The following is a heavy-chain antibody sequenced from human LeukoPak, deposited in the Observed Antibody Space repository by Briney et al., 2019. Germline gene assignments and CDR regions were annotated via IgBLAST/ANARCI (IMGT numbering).Heavy chain of an antibody. CDR1: GGSISSSSYY. CDR3: ARERWELPELVYYYYYMDV. V-gene: IGHV4-39*07. J-gene: IGHJ6*03. CDR2: IYYSGST. D-gene: IGHD1-26*01. Sequence: PSETLSLTCTVSGGSISSSSYYWGWIRQPPGKGLEWIGSIYYSGSTYYNPPLKSRVTISVDTSKNQFSLKLSSVTAADTAVYYCARERWELPELVYYYYYMDVWGKGTTVTVSS.